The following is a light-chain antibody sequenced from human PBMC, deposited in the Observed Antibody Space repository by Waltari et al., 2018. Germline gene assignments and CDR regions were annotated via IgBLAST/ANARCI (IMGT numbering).Light chain of an antibody. CDR3: QQRSSWTPHT. V-gene: IGKV3-11*01. J-gene: IGKJ2*01. CDR1: QSVGTY. Sequence: EIVLTQSPATLSLSPGETATLTCRASQSVGTYLAWYQQTPGQAPRLLIYDASNRATGIPDRFRGSGSGTDFTLTISSLEPEDFALYYCQQRSSWTPHTFGQGARLEIK. CDR2: DAS.